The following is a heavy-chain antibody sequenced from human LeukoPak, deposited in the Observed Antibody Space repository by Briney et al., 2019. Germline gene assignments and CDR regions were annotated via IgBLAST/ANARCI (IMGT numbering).Heavy chain of an antibody. CDR1: GGSIDNYY. CDR2: IYYRGST. D-gene: IGHD3-9*01. CDR3: ARQKTAPPIFEYYGMDI. Sequence: PSETLSLTCTVSGGSIDNYYWSWIRQPPGKGLEWIGYIYYRGSTTYSPSLKSRVTISVDTSKNPFSLNLRFVTAADTAVYYCARQKTAPPIFEYYGMDIWGQGTTVTVSS. J-gene: IGHJ6*02. V-gene: IGHV4-59*08.